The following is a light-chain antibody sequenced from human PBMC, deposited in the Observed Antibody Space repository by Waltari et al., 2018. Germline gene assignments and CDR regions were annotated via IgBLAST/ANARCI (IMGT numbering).Light chain of an antibody. Sequence: QSALTQPASVSGSPGQSITISCTATGSDVGDYNYVSWYQQHTGAAPKLIIYDVSNRPSGVPHRFSGSKSGNTASLTISGLQTEDEADYYCCSYSISNIVFGSGT. J-gene: IGLJ1*01. CDR2: DVS. V-gene: IGLV2-14*03. CDR1: GSDVGDYNY. CDR3: CSYSISNIV.